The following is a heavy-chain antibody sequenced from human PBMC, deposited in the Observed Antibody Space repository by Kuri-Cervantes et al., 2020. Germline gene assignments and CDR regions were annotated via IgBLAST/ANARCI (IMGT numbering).Heavy chain of an antibody. V-gene: IGHV4-30-4*01. CDR1: GGSISSGDYY. CDR2: IYYSGST. CDR3: ARERLYSYGSMGLDY. D-gene: IGHD5-18*01. J-gene: IGHJ4*02. Sequence: SETLSLPFTVSGGSISSGDYYWSWIRQPPGKGLEWIGYIYYSGSTYYNPSLKSRVTISVDTSKNQFSLKLSSVTAADTAVYYCARERLYSYGSMGLDYWGQGTLVTVSS.